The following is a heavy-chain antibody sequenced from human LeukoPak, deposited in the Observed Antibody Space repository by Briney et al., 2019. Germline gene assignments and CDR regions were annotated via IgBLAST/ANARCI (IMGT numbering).Heavy chain of an antibody. D-gene: IGHD3-22*01. CDR1: GFTFSSYS. V-gene: IGHV3-21*01. CDR2: ISSSSSSYI. CDR3: ASQSPYDSSGAIDY. Sequence: GGSLRLSCAASGFTFSSYSMNWVCQAPGKGLEWVSSISSSSSSYIYYADSVKGRFTISRDNAKNSLYLQMNSLRAEDTAVYYCASQSPYDSSGAIDYWGQGTLVTVSS. J-gene: IGHJ4*02.